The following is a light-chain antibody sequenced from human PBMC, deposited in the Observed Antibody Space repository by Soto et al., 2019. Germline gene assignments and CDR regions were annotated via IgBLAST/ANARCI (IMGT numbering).Light chain of an antibody. Sequence: EIRRTQTQSSLSSSVGDRVTNTCVACQSISNYLNWYQQKPGKAPNLLIYAASTLQSGVPSRFSGGGSGTDFTLTISILQPEDFATYYCQQSYNIPRPFGQGTRLEI. CDR1: QSISNY. J-gene: IGKJ5*01. CDR2: AAS. V-gene: IGKV1-39*01. CDR3: QQSYNIPRP.